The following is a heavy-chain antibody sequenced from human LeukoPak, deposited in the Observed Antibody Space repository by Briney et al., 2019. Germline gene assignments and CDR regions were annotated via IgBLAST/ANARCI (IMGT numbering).Heavy chain of an antibody. D-gene: IGHD2-2*01. CDR3: ARQDIVVVPVAKDWFDP. V-gene: IGHV4-59*08. J-gene: IGHJ5*02. CDR1: GGSISSYY. CDR2: IYYSGST. Sequence: SETLSLTCTVSGGSISSYYWSWIRQPPGKGLEWIGYIYYSGSTNYNPSLKSRVTISVDTSKNQFSLKLSSVTAADTAVYYCARQDIVVVPVAKDWFDPWGQGTLVTVSS.